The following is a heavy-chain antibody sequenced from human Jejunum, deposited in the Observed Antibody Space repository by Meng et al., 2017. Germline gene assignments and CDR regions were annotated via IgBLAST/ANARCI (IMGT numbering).Heavy chain of an antibody. D-gene: IGHD1-26*01. Sequence: GQWVQSAGEVKEPAASVKVSCKASGYTFTDYYLYWVRQAPGQGLEWMGRINTRTGGTIYTQKFYGRVTMTRDTSISTAYMELSRLRSDDTAVYYCARELISYAFDYWGQGSLVTVSS. CDR2: INTRTGGT. CDR1: GYTFTDYY. J-gene: IGHJ4*02. CDR3: ARELISYAFDY. V-gene: IGHV1-2*06.